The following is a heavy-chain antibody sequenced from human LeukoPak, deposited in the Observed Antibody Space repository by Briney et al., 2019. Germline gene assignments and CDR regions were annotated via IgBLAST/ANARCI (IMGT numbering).Heavy chain of an antibody. CDR3: ARDFTASGSSLVYYYYYYMDV. D-gene: IGHD1-26*01. CDR1: GGSXTXXY. V-gene: IGHV4-4*07. CDR2: XYSSGST. J-gene: IGHJ6*03. Sequence: CTXXGGSXTXXYWXWXXXPXXXGLXXXGXXYSSGSTNYNPSLKSRVTMSVDTSKNQFSLKLSSVTAADTAVYYCARDFTASGSSLVYYYYYYMDVWGKGTTVTVSS.